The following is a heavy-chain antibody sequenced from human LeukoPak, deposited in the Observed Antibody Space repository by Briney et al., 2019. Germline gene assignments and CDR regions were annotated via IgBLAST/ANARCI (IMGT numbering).Heavy chain of an antibody. Sequence: PGRSLRLSCAASGFTFNSYAFHWVRQAPGKGLEWVAVISYDGSNKYYADSVKGRFTISRDNSKNTLYLQMNSLRAEDTAVYYCARDLSGGGCDIWGQGTMVTVSS. CDR2: ISYDGSNK. J-gene: IGHJ3*02. CDR3: ARDLSGGGCDI. CDR1: GFTFNSYA. V-gene: IGHV3-30-3*01. D-gene: IGHD2-21*01.